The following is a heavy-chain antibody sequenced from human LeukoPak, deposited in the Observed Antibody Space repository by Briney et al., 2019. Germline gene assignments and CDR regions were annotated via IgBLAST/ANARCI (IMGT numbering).Heavy chain of an antibody. D-gene: IGHD4-17*01. Sequence: GGSLRLSCAASGFTVSSNYMSWVRQAPGKGLEWVSVIYSDGSTYYADSVKGRFTISRDNSKNTLYLQMNSLRAGDTAVYYCASHDYGDYGHFDYWGQGTLVTVSS. CDR2: IYSDGST. CDR1: GFTVSSNY. V-gene: IGHV3-66*04. J-gene: IGHJ4*02. CDR3: ASHDYGDYGHFDY.